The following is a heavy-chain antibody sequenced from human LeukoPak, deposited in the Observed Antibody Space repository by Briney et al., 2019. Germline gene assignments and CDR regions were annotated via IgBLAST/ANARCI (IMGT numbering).Heavy chain of an antibody. CDR2: IYYSGST. CDR1: GGSISSSSYY. D-gene: IGHD6-13*01. Sequence: SETLSLTCTVSGGSISSSSYYWGWIRQPPGKGLEWIGSIYYSGSTYYNPSLKSRVTISVDTSKNQFSLKLSSVTAADTAVYYCARHKQGYTTSWFYWGQGTLVTVSS. CDR3: ARHKQGYTTSWFY. J-gene: IGHJ4*02. V-gene: IGHV4-39*01.